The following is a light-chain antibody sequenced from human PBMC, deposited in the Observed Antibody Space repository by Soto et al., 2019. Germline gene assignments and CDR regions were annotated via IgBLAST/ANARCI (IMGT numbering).Light chain of an antibody. V-gene: IGLV1-40*01. CDR2: GNY. J-gene: IGLJ1*01. Sequence: QSVLTQPPSVSGAPGQRVTISCTGSSSNVGAGYDVHWYQQLPGTAPKLLIYGNYNRPSGVPDRFSGSKSGTSASLAITGLQAEDEVDYYCQSYENSLSNYVFGTGTKLTVL. CDR3: QSYENSLSNYV. CDR1: SSNVGAGYD.